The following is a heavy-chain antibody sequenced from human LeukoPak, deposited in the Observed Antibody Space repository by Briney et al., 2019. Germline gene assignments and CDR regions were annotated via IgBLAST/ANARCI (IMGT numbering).Heavy chain of an antibody. CDR2: VYYSVAT. D-gene: IGHD6-19*01. CDR3: ARRVAVTGIYCFDH. J-gene: IGHJ4*02. CDR1: GGSISAYY. Sequence: SETLSLTCTVSGGSISAYYWSWIRQPPGKGLEWIGYVYYSVATNYNPSLKSRVTISLETSKNQFSLRLTSVTAADTAVYYCARRVAVTGIYCFDHWGQGTPVTVSS. V-gene: IGHV4-59*08.